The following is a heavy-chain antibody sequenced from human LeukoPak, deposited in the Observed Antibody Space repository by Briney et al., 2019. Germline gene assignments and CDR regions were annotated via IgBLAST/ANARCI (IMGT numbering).Heavy chain of an antibody. V-gene: IGHV3-20*04. CDR2: INWNGGST. CDR1: GFTFDDYG. CDR3: ARYPLGYWSGGSCYSSYFDY. J-gene: IGHJ4*02. Sequence: PGGSLRLSCAASGFTFDDYGMSWVRQAPGKGLEWVSGINWNGGSTGYADSVKGRFTISRDNAKNSLYLQMNSLRAEDTALYYGARYPLGYWSGGSCYSSYFDYWGQGTLVTVSA. D-gene: IGHD2-15*01.